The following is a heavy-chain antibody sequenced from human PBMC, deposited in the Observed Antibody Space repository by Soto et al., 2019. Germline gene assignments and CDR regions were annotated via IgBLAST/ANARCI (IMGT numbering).Heavy chain of an antibody. D-gene: IGHD2-21*01. V-gene: IGHV1-69*02. CDR2: IVSMLGMA. CDR1: GGTLGHST. Sequence: QVQLVQSGPEVKKPGSSVRVSCKASGGTLGHSTITWVRQAPGQGLEWMGRIVSMLGMADYSQKFQGRITISADTSTTTSYLELHSLRSQDTAVYYRARASYCGGGCFPFDCWGQGTLVTVSS. J-gene: IGHJ4*02. CDR3: ARASYCGGGCFPFDC.